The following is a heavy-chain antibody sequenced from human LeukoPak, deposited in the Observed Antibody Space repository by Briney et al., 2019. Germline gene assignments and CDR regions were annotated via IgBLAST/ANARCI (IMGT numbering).Heavy chain of an antibody. D-gene: IGHD3-16*02. CDR2: ISSSSTI. CDR3: ARVSRYDYVWGSYRYTRGDDAFDI. J-gene: IGHJ3*02. Sequence: GRSLRLSCAASGFTFSSYSMNWVRQAPGKGLEWVSYISSSSTIYYADSVKGRFTISRDNAKNSLYLQMNSLRAEDTAVYYCARVSRYDYVWGSYRYTRGDDAFDIWGQGTMVTVSS. CDR1: GFTFSSYS. V-gene: IGHV3-48*01.